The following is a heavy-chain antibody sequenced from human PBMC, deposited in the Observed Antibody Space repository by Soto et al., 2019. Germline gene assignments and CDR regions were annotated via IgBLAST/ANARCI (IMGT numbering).Heavy chain of an antibody. D-gene: IGHD6-6*01. CDR3: ARAPKVSGSSQTRPDF. CDR1: RGSFRGYY. CDR2: ISQSGNT. J-gene: IGHJ4*02. Sequence: PCEPLSLTCSIYRGSFRGYYWSWLRPPHGKGLEWIGEISQSGNTNYSPSLKSRVSISIDTSKKQFSLNLASVSAADTAVYYCARAPKVSGSSQTRPDFWGQGTLVTVSA. V-gene: IGHV4-34*01.